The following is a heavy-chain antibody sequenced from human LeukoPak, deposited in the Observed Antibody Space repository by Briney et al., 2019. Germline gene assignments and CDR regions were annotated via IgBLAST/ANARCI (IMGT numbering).Heavy chain of an antibody. V-gene: IGHV1-69*13. Sequence: GASVKVSCKASGYTFTSNYIHWVRQAPGQGLEWMGGIIPIFGTANYAQKFQGRVTITADESTSTAYMELSSLRSEDTAVYYCASYGQRRDVWGQGTTVTVSS. CDR2: IIPIFGTA. CDR3: ASYGQRRDV. CDR1: GYTFTSNY. D-gene: IGHD4-17*01. J-gene: IGHJ6*02.